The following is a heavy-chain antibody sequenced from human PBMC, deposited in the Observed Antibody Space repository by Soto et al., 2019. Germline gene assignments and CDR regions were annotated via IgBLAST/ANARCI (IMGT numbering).Heavy chain of an antibody. D-gene: IGHD1-26*01. CDR1: GGTFSSYA. V-gene: IGHV1-69*01. J-gene: IGHJ6*02. CDR3: ASSSGGYQTYYYYYGMDV. CDR2: IIPIFGTA. Sequence: QVQLVQSGAEVKKPGSSVKVSCKASGGTFSSYAISWVRQAPGQGLEWMGGIIPIFGTANYAQKFQGRVTITADESTSTAYMELSSLRSEDTAVYYCASSSGGYQTYYYYYGMDVWGQGTTVTVSS.